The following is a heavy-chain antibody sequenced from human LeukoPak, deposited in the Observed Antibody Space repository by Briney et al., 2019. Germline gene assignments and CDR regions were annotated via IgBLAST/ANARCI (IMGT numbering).Heavy chain of an antibody. J-gene: IGHJ6*03. CDR2: ISSSSSYI. D-gene: IGHD7-27*01. V-gene: IGHV3-21*01. CDR3: ARDLGQYYYYYMDV. Sequence: GGSLRLSCAASGFTFSSYSMNWVRQAPGKGLEWVSSISSSSSYIYYADSVKGRFTISRDNAKNSLYLQMNSLRAEDTAVYYCARDLGQYYYYYMDVWGRGTTVTVSS. CDR1: GFTFSSYS.